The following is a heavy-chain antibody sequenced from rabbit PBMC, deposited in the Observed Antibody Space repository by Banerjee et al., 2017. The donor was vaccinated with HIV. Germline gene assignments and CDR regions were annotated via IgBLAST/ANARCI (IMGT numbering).Heavy chain of an antibody. D-gene: IGHD2-1*01. CDR1: GFSFSSSYW. Sequence: QSLEESGGDLVKPGASLTLTCTASGFSFSSSYWIWWVRQAPGKGLEWIACIYAGSSGSTIYASWAKGRFTISKTSSTTVTLQMTSLTAADTATYFCAREFYTDDDYGDYDLWGPGTLVTVS. V-gene: IGHV1S40*01. CDR2: IYAGSSGST. CDR3: AREFYTDDDYGDYDL. J-gene: IGHJ4*01.